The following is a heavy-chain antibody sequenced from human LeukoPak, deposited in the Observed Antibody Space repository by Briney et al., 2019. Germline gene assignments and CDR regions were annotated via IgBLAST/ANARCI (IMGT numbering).Heavy chain of an antibody. J-gene: IGHJ6*03. CDR2: INPSGGST. V-gene: IGHV1-46*03. CDR3: ARADYDFWSGHGGGDYMDV. D-gene: IGHD3-3*01. Sequence: ASVKVSCKASGYTFTSYYMHWVRQAPGQGLEWMGIINPSGGSTSYAQKFQGRVTMTRDTSTSTVYMELSSLRSEDTAVYYCARADYDFWSGHGGGDYMDVWGKGTTVTVSS. CDR1: GYTFTSYY.